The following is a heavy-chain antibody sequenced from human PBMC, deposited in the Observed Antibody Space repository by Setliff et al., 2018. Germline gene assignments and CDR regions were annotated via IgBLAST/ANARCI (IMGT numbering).Heavy chain of an antibody. D-gene: IGHD4-17*01. Sequence: GASVKVSCKASGYTFTGHYLHWVRQAPGQGLEWMGRIKPNTGGTTYAQKFLGRVTMTGVTSINTTYMDLSRLTSDDTAVYYCAKEVLSTVVAWDYWGQGTLVTVSS. J-gene: IGHJ4*02. CDR2: IKPNTGGT. CDR1: GYTFTGHY. CDR3: AKEVLSTVVAWDY. V-gene: IGHV1-2*06.